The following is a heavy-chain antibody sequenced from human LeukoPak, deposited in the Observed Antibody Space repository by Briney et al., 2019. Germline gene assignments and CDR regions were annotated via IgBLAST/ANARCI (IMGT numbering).Heavy chain of an antibody. Sequence: ASVKVSCKASGYTFTSYGISWVRQAPGQGLEWMGGISGYNGNTNYAQKLQGRVTMTTDTTTTTAYMELRSLRSDDTAVYYCASRRNCGGDCYPYFDYWGQGTLVTVSS. CDR3: ASRRNCGGDCYPYFDY. J-gene: IGHJ4*02. CDR1: GYTFTSYG. D-gene: IGHD2-21*02. V-gene: IGHV1-18*01. CDR2: ISGYNGNT.